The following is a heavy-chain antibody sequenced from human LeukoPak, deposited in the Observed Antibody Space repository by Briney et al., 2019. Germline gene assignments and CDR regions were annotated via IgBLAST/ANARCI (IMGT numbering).Heavy chain of an antibody. D-gene: IGHD1-26*01. CDR3: AKAGSIRFDY. CDR1: GFTFSSYG. V-gene: IGHV3-23*01. J-gene: IGHJ4*02. Sequence: GGSLRLSCAASGFTFSSYGMNWVRQAPGKGLEWVSGISGRDGTTYYADSVKGRLTISRDNSKNTLYLQMNSLRAEDTAVYYCAKAGSIRFDYWGQGTLVTVSS. CDR2: ISGRDGTT.